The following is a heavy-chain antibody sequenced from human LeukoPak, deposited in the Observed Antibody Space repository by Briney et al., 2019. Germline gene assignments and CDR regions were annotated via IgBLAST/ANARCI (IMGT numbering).Heavy chain of an antibody. CDR1: GGSISSGGYY. V-gene: IGHV4-31*03. J-gene: IGHJ6*02. CDR3: ARDSLPLAASGSYLPGRYYYYGMDV. Sequence: SETLSLTCTVSGGSISSGGYYWSWLRQHPGKGLEWIGYIYYSGSTYYNPSLKSRVTISVDTSKNQFSLKLSSVTAADTAVYYCARDSLPLAASGSYLPGRYYYYGMDVWGQGTTVTVSS. CDR2: IYYSGST. D-gene: IGHD1-26*01.